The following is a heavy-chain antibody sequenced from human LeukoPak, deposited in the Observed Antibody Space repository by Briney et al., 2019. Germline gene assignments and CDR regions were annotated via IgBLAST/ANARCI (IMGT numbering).Heavy chain of an antibody. V-gene: IGHV3-48*04. CDR2: ISSSSSTI. D-gene: IGHD6-13*01. CDR1: GFTFSSYS. CDR3: ARDGAAAGTLDWFDP. J-gene: IGHJ5*02. Sequence: PGGSLRLSCAASGFTFSSYSMNWVRQAPGKGLEWVSYISSSSSTIYYADSVKGRFTISRDNAKNSLYLQMNSLRAEDTAVYYCARDGAAAGTLDWFDPWGQGTLVTVSS.